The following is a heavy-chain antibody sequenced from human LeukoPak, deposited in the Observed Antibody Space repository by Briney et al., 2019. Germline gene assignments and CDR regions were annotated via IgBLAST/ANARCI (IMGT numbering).Heavy chain of an antibody. V-gene: IGHV4-34*01. CDR2: INHSGST. Sequence: SETLSLTCAVYGGSFSGYYWSWIRQPPGKGLEWIGEINHSGSTNYNPSLKSRVTISVDTSENQFSLKLSSVTAADTAVYYCARDGYRTDYWGQGTLVTVSS. J-gene: IGHJ4*02. D-gene: IGHD5-12*01. CDR1: GGSFSGYY. CDR3: ARDGYRTDY.